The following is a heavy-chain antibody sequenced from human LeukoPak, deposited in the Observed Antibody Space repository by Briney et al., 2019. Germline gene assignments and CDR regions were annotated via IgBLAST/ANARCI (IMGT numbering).Heavy chain of an antibody. D-gene: IGHD1-26*01. J-gene: IGHJ4*02. Sequence: SGTLSLTCTVSGGSISSYYWSWIRQPAGRGLEWIGRIYTSGSTNYNPSLKSRVTMSLDTSKNQFSLRLSSVTAADTAFYYCARGAAGSYHQFDYWGQGALVTVSS. CDR3: ARGAAGSYHQFDY. V-gene: IGHV4-4*07. CDR1: GGSISSYY. CDR2: IYTSGST.